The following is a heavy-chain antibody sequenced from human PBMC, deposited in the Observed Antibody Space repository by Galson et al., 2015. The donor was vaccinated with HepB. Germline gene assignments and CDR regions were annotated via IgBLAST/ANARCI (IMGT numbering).Heavy chain of an antibody. CDR1: GGSFSGYY. D-gene: IGHD1-26*01. CDR2: INHSGST. V-gene: IGHV4-34*01. CDR3: ARAKWELLRPRRGYYFDY. J-gene: IGHJ4*02. Sequence: ETLSLTCAVYGGSFSGYYWSWIRQPPGKGLEWIGEINHSGSTNYNPSLKSRVTISVDTSKNQFSLKLSSVTAADTAVYYCARAKWELLRPRRGYYFDYWGRGTLVTVSS.